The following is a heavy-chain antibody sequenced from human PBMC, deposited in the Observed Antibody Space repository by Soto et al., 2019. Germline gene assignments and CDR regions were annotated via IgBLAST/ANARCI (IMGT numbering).Heavy chain of an antibody. V-gene: IGHV5-51*01. D-gene: IGHD2-15*01. J-gene: IGHJ4*02. CDR3: ARQVRSDGPGDS. CDR2: IYPRDSET. Sequence: GGSLKISCKGSGYNFNNYWIAWVRQMPEKGLEWLGIIYPRDSETRFSPSIQGQVAISVDKSSSTAFLQLRSLKASDSGMYYCARQVRSDGPGDSWGQGTLVTVSS. CDR1: GYNFNNYW.